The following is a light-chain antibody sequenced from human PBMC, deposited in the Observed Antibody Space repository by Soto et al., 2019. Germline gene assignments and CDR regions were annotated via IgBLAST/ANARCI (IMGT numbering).Light chain of an antibody. CDR2: DVS. Sequence: QSALTQPASVSGSPGQSITISCTGTSSDVGGYNYVSWNQQHPGKAPKLMIYDVSNRPSGVSNRFSGSKSGNTASLTISGLHVEDEADYYRSSYTSISTLDVFETGTKATVL. J-gene: IGLJ1*01. CDR1: SSDVGGYNY. V-gene: IGLV2-14*01. CDR3: SSYTSISTLDV.